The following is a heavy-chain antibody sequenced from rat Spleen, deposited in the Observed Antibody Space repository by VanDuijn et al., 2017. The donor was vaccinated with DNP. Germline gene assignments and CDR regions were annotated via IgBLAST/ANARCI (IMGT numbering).Heavy chain of an antibody. V-gene: IGHV2-16*01. CDR2: IWGGGST. CDR1: GFSLTNYG. J-gene: IGHJ1*01. CDR3: ARSRSRGYVWWYFDL. D-gene: IGHD1-11*01. Sequence: QVQLKESGPGLVQPSRTLSLTCTVSGFSLTNYGVSWVRQPPGKGLEWIAAIWGGGSTDYNSALKSRPRISRDTSKSQVLLKMNSLQTEDTAMYFCARSRSRGYVWWYFDLWGPGTMVTVSS.